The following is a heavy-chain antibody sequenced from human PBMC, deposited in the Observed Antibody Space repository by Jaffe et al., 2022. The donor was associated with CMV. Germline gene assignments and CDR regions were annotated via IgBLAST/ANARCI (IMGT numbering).Heavy chain of an antibody. J-gene: IGHJ4*02. Sequence: EVQLVESGGGLVQPGGSLRLSCAASGFTFSSYSMNWVRQAPGKGLEWVSYISSSSSTIYYADSVKGRFTISRDNAKNSLYLQMNSLRDEDTAVYYCARSPPSIAVAGPVLGDFDYWGQGTLVTVSS. CDR1: GFTFSSYS. CDR3: ARSPPSIAVAGPVLGDFDY. CDR2: ISSSSSTI. D-gene: IGHD6-19*01. V-gene: IGHV3-48*02.